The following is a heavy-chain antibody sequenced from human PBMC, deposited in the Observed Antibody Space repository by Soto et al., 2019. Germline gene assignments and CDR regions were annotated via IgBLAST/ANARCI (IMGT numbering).Heavy chain of an antibody. CDR1: GFTFSTYA. Sequence: QVQLVESGGGVVQPGRSLRLSCAASGFTFSTYAMHWVRQAPGKGLEWVAVISYDGTNKYYADSVRGRFTISRGNSKNTLVRQMNRLRSEDTAVYYCAKDGGGYNYGYVMLDKYYYGMDVWGQGTTVNVSS. J-gene: IGHJ6*02. D-gene: IGHD5-18*01. V-gene: IGHV3-30-3*01. CDR3: AKDGGGYNYGYVMLDKYYYGMDV. CDR2: ISYDGTNK.